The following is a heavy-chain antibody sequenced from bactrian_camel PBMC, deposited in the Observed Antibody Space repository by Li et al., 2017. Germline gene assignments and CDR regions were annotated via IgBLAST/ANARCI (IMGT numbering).Heavy chain of an antibody. Sequence: HVQLVESGGGSVQAGGSLRLSCTASGSTYSSYCLGWFCQTRGDEREGVASINMNEPRYADSVKGRFTISEDNAKNTLYLQMNTLKSEDTAMYYCAAVRSGGVCTYKYMGQGTQVTVS. V-gene: IGHV3S26*01. CDR1: GSTYSSYC. CDR2: INMNEP. J-gene: IGHJ4*01. D-gene: IGHD2*01.